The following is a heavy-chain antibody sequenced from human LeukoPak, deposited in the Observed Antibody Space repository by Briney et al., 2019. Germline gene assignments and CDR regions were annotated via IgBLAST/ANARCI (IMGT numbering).Heavy chain of an antibody. CDR2: INPNSGGT. J-gene: IGHJ5*02. CDR1: GYTFTGYY. CDR3: AKDWGAYSHGYRFDP. V-gene: IGHV1-2*02. D-gene: IGHD5-18*01. Sequence: GASVKVSCKASGYTFTGYYMHWVRQAPGQGLEWMGWINPNSGGTNYAQKFQGRVTMTRDTSISTAYMELSRLRSDDTAVYYCAKDWGAYSHGYRFDPWGQGTLVTVSS.